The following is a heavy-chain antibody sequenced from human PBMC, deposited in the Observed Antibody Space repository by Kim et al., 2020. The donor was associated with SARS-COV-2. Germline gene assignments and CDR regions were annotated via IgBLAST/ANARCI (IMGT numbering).Heavy chain of an antibody. D-gene: IGHD3-10*01. CDR1: GYTFTASG. Sequence: ASVKVSCKTSGYTFTASGVHWVRQAPGQRLEWLGWINAGTGNTMYSQKFQDKVTITRDTSETTAYMELNSLRFEYTAVYYCARLPGSVSTPDLDFWGQGTLVTVSS. V-gene: IGHV1-3*01. CDR2: INAGTGNT. CDR3: ARLPGSVSTPDLDF. J-gene: IGHJ4*02.